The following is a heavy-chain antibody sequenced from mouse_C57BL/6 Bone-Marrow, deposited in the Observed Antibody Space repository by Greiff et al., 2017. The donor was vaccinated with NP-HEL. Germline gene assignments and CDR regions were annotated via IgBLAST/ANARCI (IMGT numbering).Heavy chain of an antibody. V-gene: IGHV1-63*01. CDR3: ARSDGNYFYWYFDV. CDR1: GYTFTNYW. D-gene: IGHD2-1*01. J-gene: IGHJ1*03. CDR2: IYPGGGYT. Sequence: QVHVKQSGAELVRPGTSVKMSCKASGYTFTNYWIGWAKQRPGQGLEWIGDIYPGGGYTNYNEKFKGKATLTADKSSSTAYMQFSSLTSEDSAIYYCARSDGNYFYWYFDVWGTGTTVTVSS.